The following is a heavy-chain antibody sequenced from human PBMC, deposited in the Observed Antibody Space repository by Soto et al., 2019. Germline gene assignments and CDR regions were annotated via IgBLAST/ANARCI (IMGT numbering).Heavy chain of an antibody. CDR2: ISGSGGST. D-gene: IGHD3-3*01. J-gene: IGHJ4*02. V-gene: IGHV3-23*01. CDR3: AKRRCKATYYDFCVPDY. Sequence: GGSLRLSCAASGFTFSSYAMSWVRQAPGKGLEWVSAISGSGGSTYYADSVKGRFTISRDNSKNTLYLQMNSLRAEETAVYYCAKRRCKATYYDFCVPDYWGQGTLVTVSS. CDR1: GFTFSSYA.